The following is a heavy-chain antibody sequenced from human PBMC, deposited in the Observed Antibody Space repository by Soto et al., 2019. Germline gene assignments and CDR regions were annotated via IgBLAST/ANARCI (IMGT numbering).Heavy chain of an antibody. V-gene: IGHV4-61*01. CDR2: IYYSGTT. CDR1: GDSVSNENYY. D-gene: IGHD3-16*01. Sequence: QVQLQESGPGLVKPSATLSLTCSVSGDSVSNENYYWSWIRQPPGKGLEWIGYIYYSGTTNYNSYPKSRLTLSVDMSKNQFSLKLTSVTAADTAVYFCARSQRGRTAFTFDYWGQGALVTVSS. CDR3: ARSQRGRTAFTFDY. J-gene: IGHJ4*02.